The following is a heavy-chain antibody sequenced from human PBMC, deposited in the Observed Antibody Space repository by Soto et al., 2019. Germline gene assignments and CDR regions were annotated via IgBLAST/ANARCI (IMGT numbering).Heavy chain of an antibody. V-gene: IGHV3-23*01. CDR2: LNSGGVGI. D-gene: IGHD3-10*01. CDR1: GFIFSRHG. J-gene: IGHJ4*02. Sequence: EVQMLAAGGGVVQPGGSLRLSCSASGFIFSRHGMSWVRQAPGKGLESVSSLNSGGVGIVYADFVKGRFTVSRDNSKNTLYLQMNNLRDEDTAIYYCARGSFGELLFDYWGQGALVTVSS. CDR3: ARGSFGELLFDY.